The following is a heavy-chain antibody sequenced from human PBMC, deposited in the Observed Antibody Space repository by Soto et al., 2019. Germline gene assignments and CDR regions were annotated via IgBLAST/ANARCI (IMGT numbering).Heavy chain of an antibody. Sequence: QVQLVESGGGVVQPGRSLRLSCAASGFTFSGYGMHWVRQAPGEGLEWVAVISYDGSNKYSADSVKDRFTISRDNSKNTLYLQMNSLRAEDTAVYYCAKVPDSSGWYYFDYWGQGTLVTVSS. CDR2: ISYDGSNK. D-gene: IGHD6-19*01. V-gene: IGHV3-30*18. CDR3: AKVPDSSGWYYFDY. CDR1: GFTFSGYG. J-gene: IGHJ4*02.